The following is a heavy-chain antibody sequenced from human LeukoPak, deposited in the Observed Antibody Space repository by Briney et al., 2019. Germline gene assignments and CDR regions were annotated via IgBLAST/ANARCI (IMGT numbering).Heavy chain of an antibody. CDR2: ISSSGST. Sequence: SETLSLTCTVSGDSISSGDYYWSWIRQPAGKGLEWIGRISSSGSTNYNPSLKSRVTISVDTSKNQFPLKLSSVTAADTAVYYCASATMVRAGGWFDPWGQGTLVTVSS. J-gene: IGHJ5*02. CDR3: ASATMVRAGGWFDP. V-gene: IGHV4-61*02. D-gene: IGHD3-10*01. CDR1: GDSISSGDYY.